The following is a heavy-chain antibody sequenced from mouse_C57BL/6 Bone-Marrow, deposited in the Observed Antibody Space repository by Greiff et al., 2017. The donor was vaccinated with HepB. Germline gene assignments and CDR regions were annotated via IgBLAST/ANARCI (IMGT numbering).Heavy chain of an antibody. Sequence: EVKLLESGGGLVKPGGSLKLSCAASGFTFSDYGMHWVRQAPEKGLEWVAYISSGSSTIYYADTVKGRFTISRDNAKNTLFLQMTSLRSEDTAMYYCARPGLRGYFDVWGTGTTVTVSS. D-gene: IGHD3-1*01. V-gene: IGHV5-17*01. CDR1: GFTFSDYG. J-gene: IGHJ1*03. CDR3: ARPGLRGYFDV. CDR2: ISSGSSTI.